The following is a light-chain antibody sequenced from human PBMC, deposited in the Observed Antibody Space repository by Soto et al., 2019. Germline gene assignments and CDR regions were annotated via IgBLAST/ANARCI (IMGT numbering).Light chain of an antibody. J-gene: IGKJ2*01. CDR2: GAS. V-gene: IGKV3-20*01. CDR1: QNLSRYF. Sequence: EFVLTQSPVTLSFAPGDRASLSWSSSQNLSRYFLAWYQHKPGQAPRLLISGASRRATGIPDRFSGAGSGTDFTLTVCSLQPDDFATYYCQQYNDSFPYTFGQGTKVDIK. CDR3: QQYNDSFPYT.